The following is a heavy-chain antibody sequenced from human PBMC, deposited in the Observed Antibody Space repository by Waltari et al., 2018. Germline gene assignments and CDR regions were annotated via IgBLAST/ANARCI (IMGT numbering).Heavy chain of an antibody. Sequence: SGGTNYAQKFQGRVTMTRDTSISTAYMELSRLRSDDTAVYYCARDWGAVATMDVWGQGTTVTVSS. J-gene: IGHJ6*02. CDR3: ARDWGAVATMDV. D-gene: IGHD6-19*01. CDR2: SGGT. V-gene: IGHV1-2*02.